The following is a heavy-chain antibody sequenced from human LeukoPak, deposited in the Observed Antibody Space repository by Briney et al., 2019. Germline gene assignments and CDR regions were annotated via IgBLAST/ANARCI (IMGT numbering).Heavy chain of an antibody. CDR2: IYYSGST. J-gene: IGHJ6*02. CDR3: ASSGSHYYGMDV. D-gene: IGHD1-26*01. Sequence: SETLSLTCAVYGGSFSGYYWSWIRQPPGKGLEWIGYIYYSGSTNYNPSLKSRVTISVDTSKNQFSLKLSSVTAADTAVYYCASSGSHYYGMDVWGQGTTVTVSS. CDR1: GGSFSGYY. V-gene: IGHV4-59*01.